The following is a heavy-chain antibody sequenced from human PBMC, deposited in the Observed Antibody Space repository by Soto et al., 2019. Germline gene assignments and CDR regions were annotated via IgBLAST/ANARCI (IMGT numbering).Heavy chain of an antibody. CDR3: PKKITVDYYASTGYYPQPYFES. D-gene: IGHD3-22*01. J-gene: IGHJ4*02. CDR1: GCTFSSYG. Sequence: GGSLRLSCADSGCTFSSYGMHWVRQAPGKGLEWVAVISYDGSNKYYADSVKGRFTISRDNSKNTLDLQMNSLRAEDTAWYYCPKKITVDYYASTGYYPQPYFESWGQGT. V-gene: IGHV3-30*18. CDR2: ISYDGSNK.